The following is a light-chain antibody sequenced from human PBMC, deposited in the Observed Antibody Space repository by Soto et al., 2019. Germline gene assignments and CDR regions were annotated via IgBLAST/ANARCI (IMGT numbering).Light chain of an antibody. V-gene: IGKV3-20*01. CDR2: GAS. Sequence: EIVLTQSPGTLSLSPGERATLSCRASQSVSSINLAWYQQKSGQAPRLLIYGASSRATGIPDRFSGSGSGTDFTLTISRLEPEDFAVYYCQQYDSSQWYTFGQGTKLEIK. J-gene: IGKJ2*01. CDR3: QQYDSSQWYT. CDR1: QSVSSIN.